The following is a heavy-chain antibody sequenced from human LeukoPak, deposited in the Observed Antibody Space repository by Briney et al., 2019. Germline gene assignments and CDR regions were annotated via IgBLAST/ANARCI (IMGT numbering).Heavy chain of an antibody. J-gene: IGHJ2*01. CDR2: ISYDGSNK. CDR1: GFTFSSYA. V-gene: IGHV3-30-3*01. Sequence: PGRSLRLSCAASGFTFSSYAMHWVHQAPGKGLEWVAVISYDGSNKYYADSVKGRFTISRDNSKNTLYLQMNSLRAEDTAVYYCARDQGFTVTTESRPARYFDLWGRGTLVTVSS. CDR3: ARDQGFTVTTESRPARYFDL. D-gene: IGHD4-17*01.